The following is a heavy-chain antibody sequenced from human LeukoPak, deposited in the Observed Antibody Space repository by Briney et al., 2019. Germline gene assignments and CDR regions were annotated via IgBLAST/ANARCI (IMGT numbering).Heavy chain of an antibody. CDR2: INPRGGST. V-gene: IGHV1-46*01. Sequence: WASVKVSCKASGYTFTSYYMHWMRQAPGQGPERMGIINPRGGSTDYSQKFQDRVTITADRSTSTAYMELSSLRSEDTAVYYCARDRSLYSSTWYVPRDGFDIWGQGTMVTVSS. J-gene: IGHJ3*02. CDR3: ARDRSLYSSTWYVPRDGFDI. D-gene: IGHD6-13*01. CDR1: GYTFTSYY.